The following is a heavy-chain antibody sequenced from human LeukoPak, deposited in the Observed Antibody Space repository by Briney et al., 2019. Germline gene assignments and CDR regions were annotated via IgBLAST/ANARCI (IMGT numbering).Heavy chain of an antibody. V-gene: IGHV3-21*01. CDR1: GFTFRSYN. CDR3: ARGASRADY. Sequence: GGSLRLSCAASGFTFRSYNMNWVRQATGKRPEWVSSISSSSSYIYYADSVKGRFTISRDNAKNSLYLQMNSLRAEDTALYYCARGASRADYWGQGTLVTVSS. CDR2: ISSSSSYI. J-gene: IGHJ4*02.